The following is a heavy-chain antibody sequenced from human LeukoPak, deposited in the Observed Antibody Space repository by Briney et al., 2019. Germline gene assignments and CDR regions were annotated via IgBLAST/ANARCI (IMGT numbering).Heavy chain of an antibody. J-gene: IGHJ4*02. Sequence: GGSLRLSCAASGFTFSSYGMSWVRQAPGKGLEWVSAISGSGGSTYYADSVKGRFTISRDNSKNTLYLQMNSLRAEDTAVHYCAKVGTMIVVDYYFDYWGQGTLVTVSS. CDR2: ISGSGGST. D-gene: IGHD3-22*01. CDR3: AKVGTMIVVDYYFDY. CDR1: GFTFSSYG. V-gene: IGHV3-23*01.